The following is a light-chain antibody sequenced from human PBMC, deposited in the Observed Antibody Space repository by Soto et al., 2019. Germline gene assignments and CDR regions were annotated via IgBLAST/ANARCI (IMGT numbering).Light chain of an antibody. Sequence: EIVLTQSPGTLSLSPGERATLSCRASQSVSRDYLAWYQQNPGQPPNLLIYGASHRATGIPDRFSGSGSGTDFTLTISRLEPEDFAVYYCQQYGGAPYTFGQGTKLEIK. V-gene: IGKV3-20*01. CDR3: QQYGGAPYT. J-gene: IGKJ2*01. CDR2: GAS. CDR1: QSVSRDY.